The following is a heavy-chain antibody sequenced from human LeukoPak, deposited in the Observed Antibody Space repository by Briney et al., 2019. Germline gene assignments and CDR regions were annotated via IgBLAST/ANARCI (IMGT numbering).Heavy chain of an antibody. Sequence: EESLKISCKGSGYSFTSYWIGWVRQMPGKGLQWMGIIYPGDSHSTYTPSFQGQVTISADKSISTAYLQWSSLKASDSAMYYCARTSVTATYFDNWGQGTLVTVSS. CDR1: GYSFTSYW. J-gene: IGHJ4*02. CDR2: IYPGDSHS. CDR3: ARTSVTATYFDN. V-gene: IGHV5-51*01. D-gene: IGHD2-21*02.